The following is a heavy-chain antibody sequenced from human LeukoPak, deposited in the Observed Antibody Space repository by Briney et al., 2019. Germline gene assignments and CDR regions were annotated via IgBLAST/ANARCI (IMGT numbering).Heavy chain of an antibody. CDR1: GFTFSSYG. J-gene: IGHJ4*02. V-gene: IGHV3-30*02. CDR2: IRYDGSNK. CDR3: ASQTSRIVGAPDY. D-gene: IGHD1-26*01. Sequence: PGGSLRLSCAASGFTFSSYGMHWVRQAPGKGLEWAAFIRYDGSNKYYADSVKGRFTISRDNSKNTLYLQMNSLRAEDTAVYYCASQTSRIVGAPDYWGQGTLVTVSS.